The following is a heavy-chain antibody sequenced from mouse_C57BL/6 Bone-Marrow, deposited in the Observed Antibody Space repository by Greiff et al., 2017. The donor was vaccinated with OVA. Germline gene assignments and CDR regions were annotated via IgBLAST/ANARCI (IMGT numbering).Heavy chain of an antibody. D-gene: IGHD2-5*01. CDR1: GYTFTSYW. CDR2: IDPSDSYT. V-gene: IGHV1-69*01. J-gene: IGHJ4*01. Sequence: VKLQQPGAELVMPGASVKLSCKASGYTFTSYWMHWVKQRPGQGLEWIGEIDPSDSYTNYNQKFKGKSPLTVDKSSSTAYMQLSSLTSEDSAVYYCAKPAYYSNYGGGFAMDYWGQGTSVTVSS. CDR3: AKPAYYSNYGGGFAMDY.